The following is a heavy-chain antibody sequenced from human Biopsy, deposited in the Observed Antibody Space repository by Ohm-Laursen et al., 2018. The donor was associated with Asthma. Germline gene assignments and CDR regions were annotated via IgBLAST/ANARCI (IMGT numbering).Heavy chain of an antibody. CDR1: GGSVSTGSYY. D-gene: IGHD3-10*01. CDR3: ARGPNYHGSGRAPIGMDV. J-gene: IGHJ6*02. V-gene: IGHV4-61*01. CDR2: IYYTGSD. Sequence: ETLSLTCTVSGGSVSTGSYYWSWIRQPPGKGLEWLGYIYYTGSDNYNPSLKSRVTISVDTSKNQFSLRLNSVTAADTAVYYCARGPNYHGSGRAPIGMDVWGQGTTVTVSS.